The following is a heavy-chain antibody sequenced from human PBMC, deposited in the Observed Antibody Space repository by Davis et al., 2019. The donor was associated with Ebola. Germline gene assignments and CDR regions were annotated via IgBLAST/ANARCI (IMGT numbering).Heavy chain of an antibody. CDR2: INGGGSVT. J-gene: IGHJ6*01. Sequence: GESLKISCATSGLTFGSHAMTWVRQAPGKGLECVSGINGGGSVTYYADSVKGRFTISRDNSKNTLYLQMNSLHQGPIGLPPGTLLQKHLWG. CDR3: TLLQKHL. V-gene: IGHV3-23*01. CDR1: GLTFGSHA.